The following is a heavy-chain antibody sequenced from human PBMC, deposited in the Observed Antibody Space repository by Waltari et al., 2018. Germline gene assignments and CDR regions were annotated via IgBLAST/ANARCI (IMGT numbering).Heavy chain of an antibody. CDR1: GFPFSRFS. Sequence: EVQLVESGGSLVQPGGSLRAACAASGFPFSRFSMSWVRQAPGKGLEWVATMKQDGSETNYVDSVKGRFTISRDDANNSLYLQMNSLRAEDTALYYCTRGSGWYHYWGQGTLVTVS. J-gene: IGHJ4*02. CDR2: MKQDGSET. CDR3: TRGSGWYHY. V-gene: IGHV3-7*04. D-gene: IGHD6-19*01.